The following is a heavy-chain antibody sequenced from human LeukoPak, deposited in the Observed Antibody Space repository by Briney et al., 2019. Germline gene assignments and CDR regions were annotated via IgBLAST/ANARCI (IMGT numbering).Heavy chain of an antibody. D-gene: IGHD2-15*01. CDR1: GFTLDDYA. J-gene: IGHJ6*03. Sequence: PGGSLRLSCAASGFTLDDYAMRWVRQAPGKGLEWVSLISWDGGSTYYADSVKGRFTISTDNSKNSLYLRMNSLRAEDTALYYCAGGIRGYCSSGSCAYYYYYYMDVWGKGTKVTVSS. CDR3: AGGIRGYCSSGSCAYYYYYYMDV. V-gene: IGHV3-43D*04. CDR2: ISWDGGST.